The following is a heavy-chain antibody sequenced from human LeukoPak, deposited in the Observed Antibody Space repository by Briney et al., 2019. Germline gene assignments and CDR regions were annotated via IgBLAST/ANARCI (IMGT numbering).Heavy chain of an antibody. V-gene: IGHV1-18*01. J-gene: IGHJ5*02. CDR1: GYTFTSYG. CDR3: ARARDDYGDPDPGS. Sequence: GASVKVSCKASGYTFTSYGISWVRQAPGQGLEWMGWISAYNGNTNYAQKLQGRVTMTTDTSTSTAYMELRSLRSDDTAVYYCARARDDYGDPDPGSWGQGTLVTVSS. CDR2: ISAYNGNT. D-gene: IGHD4-17*01.